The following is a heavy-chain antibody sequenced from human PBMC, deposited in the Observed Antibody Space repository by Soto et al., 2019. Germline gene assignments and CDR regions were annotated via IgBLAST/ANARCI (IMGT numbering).Heavy chain of an antibody. V-gene: IGHV3-23*01. J-gene: IGHJ4*02. D-gene: IGHD3-3*01. CDR2: ISGSGGST. Sequence: GGSLRLSCXASGFTFSSYAMSWVRQAPGKGLEWVSAISGSGGSTYYADSVKGRFTISRDNSKNTLYLQMNSLRAEDTAVYYCAKVDYDFWSGYPPNRPFAYWGQGTLVTVSS. CDR1: GFTFSSYA. CDR3: AKVDYDFWSGYPPNRPFAY.